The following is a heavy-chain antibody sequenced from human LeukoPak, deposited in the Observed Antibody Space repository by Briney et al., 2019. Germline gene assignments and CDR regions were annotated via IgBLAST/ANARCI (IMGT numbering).Heavy chain of an antibody. J-gene: IGHJ6*03. Sequence: SETLSLTCAVYGGSFSGYYWSWTRQPPGKGLEWIGEINHSGSTNYNPSLKSRVTISVDTSKNQFSLKLSSVTAADTAVYYCARGWKKGAARRLGYYYMDVWGKGTTVTVSS. CDR2: INHSGST. CDR3: ARGWKKGAARRLGYYYMDV. D-gene: IGHD2-15*01. CDR1: GGSFSGYY. V-gene: IGHV4-34*01.